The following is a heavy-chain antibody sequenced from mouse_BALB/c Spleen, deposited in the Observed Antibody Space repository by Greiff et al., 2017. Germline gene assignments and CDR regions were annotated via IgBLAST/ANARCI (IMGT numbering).Heavy chain of an antibody. Sequence: EVQVVESGGGLVQPGGSLKLSCAASGFTFSSYTMSWVRQTPEKRLEWVAYISNGGGSTYYPDTVKGRFTISRDNAKNTLYLQMSSLKSEDTAMYYCARRLDYGSSSYWYFDVWGAGTTVTVSS. CDR2: ISNGGGST. D-gene: IGHD1-1*01. CDR3: ARRLDYGSSSYWYFDV. V-gene: IGHV5-12-2*01. CDR1: GFTFSSYT. J-gene: IGHJ1*01.